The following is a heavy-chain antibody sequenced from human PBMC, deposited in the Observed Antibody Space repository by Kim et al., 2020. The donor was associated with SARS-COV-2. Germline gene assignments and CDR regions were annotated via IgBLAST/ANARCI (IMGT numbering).Heavy chain of an antibody. D-gene: IGHD6-13*01. CDR2: ISAYNGNT. J-gene: IGHJ6*02. V-gene: IGHV1-18*01. CDR1: GYTFTSYG. Sequence: ASVKVSCKASGYTFTSYGISWVRQAPGQGLEWMGWISAYNGNTNYAQKLQGRVTMTTDTSTSTAYMELRSLRSDDTAVYYCARDEQQLPNYSYGMDVWGQGTTVTVSS. CDR3: ARDEQQLPNYSYGMDV.